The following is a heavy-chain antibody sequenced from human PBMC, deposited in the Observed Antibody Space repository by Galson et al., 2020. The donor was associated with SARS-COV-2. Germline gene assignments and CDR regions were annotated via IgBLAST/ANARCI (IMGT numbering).Heavy chain of an antibody. Sequence: SETLSLTCSVSGGSITRNSYYWGWIRQPPGKGLEWIGSIYYTGSGNYNPSLKSRVTISVDTSNNQFSLKLGSVTAADAAVYYCATLLSSSWYSPHFYYGMDVWGQGTTVTVSS. J-gene: IGHJ6*02. CDR2: IYYTGSG. CDR1: GGSITRNSYY. CDR3: ATLLSSSWYSPHFYYGMDV. D-gene: IGHD6-13*01. V-gene: IGHV4-39*07.